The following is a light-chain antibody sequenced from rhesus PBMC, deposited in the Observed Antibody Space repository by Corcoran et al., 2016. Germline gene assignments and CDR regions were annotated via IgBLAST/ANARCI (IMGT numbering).Light chain of an antibody. CDR3: QQGYSTPYS. J-gene: IGKJ2*01. CDR1: QGISNA. V-gene: IGKV1-33*02. Sequence: DIQMSQSPSSLSASVGDKVTITCRASQGISNALAWYQQKPGKAPTLLIYAASRLESGVPPRFSGSRPGTDFTLTISSLQPEDFATYYCQQGYSTPYSFGQGTKVEIK. CDR2: AAS.